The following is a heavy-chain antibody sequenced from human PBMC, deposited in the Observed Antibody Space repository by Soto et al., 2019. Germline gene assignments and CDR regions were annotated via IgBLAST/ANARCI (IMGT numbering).Heavy chain of an antibody. CDR2: IIASFGTA. D-gene: IGHD2-15*01. CDR3: DGDRGAV. Sequence: QVQLVQSVAEAKKPGSSVKVSCKDSGGTFSTYTISWVRQAPGQGLEWMGGIIASFGTADYAKNFQGSVTLSAYEATSTAHLELKSLRAEDTAVYYCDGDRGAVGGQGPLVTVSS. V-gene: IGHV1-69*01. CDR1: GGTFSTYT. J-gene: IGHJ4*02.